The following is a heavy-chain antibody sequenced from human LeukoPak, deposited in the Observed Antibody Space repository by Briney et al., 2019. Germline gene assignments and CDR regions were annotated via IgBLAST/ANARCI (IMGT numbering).Heavy chain of an antibody. D-gene: IGHD4/OR15-4a*01. V-gene: IGHV1-2*02. CDR2: INPNSGDT. Sequence: ASVKVSCKASGYTFTGYHMHWVRQAPGQGLEWMGWINPNSGDTNYAQKFQGRVTMTRDTSISTAYMELSWLRSDDTAVYYCAVNYAYGDHAHRNPGAYYYMDVWGKGTTVTVSS. CDR3: AVNYAYGDHAHRNPGAYYYMDV. J-gene: IGHJ6*03. CDR1: GYTFTGYH.